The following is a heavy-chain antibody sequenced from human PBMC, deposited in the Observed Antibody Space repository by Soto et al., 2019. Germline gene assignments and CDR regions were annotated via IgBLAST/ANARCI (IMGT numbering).Heavy chain of an antibody. J-gene: IGHJ6*02. CDR3: ARGGIAARLEIPNPRMDV. D-gene: IGHD6-6*01. CDR2: IGTAGDT. V-gene: IGHV3-13*01. CDR1: GFTFSSYD. Sequence: EVQLVESGGGLVQPGGSLRLSCAASGFTFSSYDMHWVRQATGKGLEWVSAIGTAGDTYYPGSVKGRFTISRENAKNSLYLQMNSLRAEDTAVYYCARGGIAARLEIPNPRMDVWGQGTTVTVSS.